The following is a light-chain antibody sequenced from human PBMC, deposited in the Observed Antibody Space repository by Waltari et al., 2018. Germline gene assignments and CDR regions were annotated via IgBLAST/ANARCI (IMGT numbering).Light chain of an antibody. CDR3: CSYAGTYTFFV. V-gene: IGLV2-11*01. CDR2: DVS. J-gene: IGLJ1*01. CDR1: SSDVGGYNA. Sequence: QSALTQPRSVSGSPGQSVTISCTGSSSDVGGYNAVSWYQQFPGKGPKVLIYDVSKSLSVVPDRFSGSKSGNTASLTISGLQAEDEAAYYCCSYAGTYTFFVFGSGTEVTVL.